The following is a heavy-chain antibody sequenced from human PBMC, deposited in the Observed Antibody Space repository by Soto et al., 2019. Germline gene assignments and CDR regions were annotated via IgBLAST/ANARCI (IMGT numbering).Heavy chain of an antibody. CDR1: GFTFSSYG. V-gene: IGHV3-30*18. CDR3: AKGMYSSSWYRWFDP. D-gene: IGHD6-13*01. Sequence: GGSLRLSCAAPGFTFSSYGMHWVRQAPGKGLEWVAVISYDGSNKYYADSVKGRFTISRDNSKNTLYLQMNSLRAEDTAVYYCAKGMYSSSWYRWFDPWGQGTLVTVSS. J-gene: IGHJ5*02. CDR2: ISYDGSNK.